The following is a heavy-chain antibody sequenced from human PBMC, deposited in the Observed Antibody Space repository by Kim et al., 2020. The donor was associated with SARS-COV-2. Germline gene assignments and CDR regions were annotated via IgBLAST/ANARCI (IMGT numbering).Heavy chain of an antibody. D-gene: IGHD2-21*02. J-gene: IGHJ4*02. V-gene: IGHV1-3*02. CDR1: GYTFTSYA. Sequence: ASVKVSCKASGYTFTSYAMHWVRQAPGQRLEWMGWSNAGNGNTKYSQEFQGRVTITRDTSASTDYMELSSLRSEDMAVYYCARGLHCGGDCYYFVYWGQGTLVTVSS. CDR2: SNAGNGNT. CDR3: ARGLHCGGDCYYFVY.